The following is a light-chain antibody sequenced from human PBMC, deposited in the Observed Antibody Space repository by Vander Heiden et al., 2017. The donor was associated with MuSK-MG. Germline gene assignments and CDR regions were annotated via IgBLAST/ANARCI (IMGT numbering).Light chain of an antibody. CDR2: GNT. CDR1: SSNIGADYD. Sequence: QSVLTQPPSVSGAPGQRVTISCTGSSSNIGADYDLHWYQQLPGTAPKLLIYGNTNRPSGVPDRFSGSKSGTSASLAITGLQAEDEADYYCQSYDSSLRGHVVFGGGTKLTVL. V-gene: IGLV1-40*01. CDR3: QSYDSSLRGHVV. J-gene: IGLJ2*01.